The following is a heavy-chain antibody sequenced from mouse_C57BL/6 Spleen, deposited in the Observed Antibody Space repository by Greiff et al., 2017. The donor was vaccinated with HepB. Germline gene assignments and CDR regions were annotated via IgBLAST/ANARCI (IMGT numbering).Heavy chain of an antibody. CDR1: GYTFTSYG. J-gene: IGHJ3*01. V-gene: IGHV1-81*01. Sequence: QVQLKESGAELARPGASVKLSCKASGYTFTSYGISWVKQRTGQGLEWIGEIYPRSGNTYYNEKFKGKATLTADKSSSTAYMELRSLTSEDSAVYFCAREGTAEWFAYWGQGTLVTVSA. D-gene: IGHD1-2*01. CDR2: IYPRSGNT. CDR3: AREGTAEWFAY.